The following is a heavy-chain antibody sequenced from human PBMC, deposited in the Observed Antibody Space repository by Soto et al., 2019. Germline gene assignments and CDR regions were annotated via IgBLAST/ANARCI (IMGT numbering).Heavy chain of an antibody. D-gene: IGHD1-1*01. CDR3: ARGRSGGTFTY. J-gene: IGHJ4*02. Sequence: QLQLQESGSGLVKPSQTLSLTCAVSGDSISSGGNSWSWIRQPPGKGLEWIGYIYNSGSAYYNPSHKGRVAILVDRSKTQFSLNLSSVTAADTAVYFCARGRSGGTFTYWGQGTLVTVSS. CDR2: IYNSGSA. V-gene: IGHV4-30-2*01. CDR1: GDSISSGGNS.